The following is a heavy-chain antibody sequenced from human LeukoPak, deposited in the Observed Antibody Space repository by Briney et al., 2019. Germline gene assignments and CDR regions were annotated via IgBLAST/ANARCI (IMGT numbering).Heavy chain of an antibody. CDR1: GGSISSYY. Sequence: SETLSLTCTVSGGSISSYYWSWIRQPPGKGLEWIGYIYTSGSTNYNPSLKSRVTMSVDTSKNQFSLKLSSVTAADTAVYYCARAGEVSAAGRYYYYMDVWGKGTTVTVSS. CDR2: IYTSGST. V-gene: IGHV4-4*08. D-gene: IGHD6-13*01. J-gene: IGHJ6*03. CDR3: ARAGEVSAAGRYYYYMDV.